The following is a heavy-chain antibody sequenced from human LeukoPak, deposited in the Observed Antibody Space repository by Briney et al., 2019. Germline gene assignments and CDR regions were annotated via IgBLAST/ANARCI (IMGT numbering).Heavy chain of an antibody. Sequence: GGSLRLSCAASGFTFSSYAISWVRQAPGKGLEWVSAISGSGGSTYYADSVKGRFTISRDNSKNTLYLQMNSLRAEDTAVYYCAKDKARLVYYYMDVWGKGTTVTVSS. CDR1: GFTFSSYA. J-gene: IGHJ6*03. V-gene: IGHV3-23*01. D-gene: IGHD6-19*01. CDR3: AKDKARLVYYYMDV. CDR2: ISGSGGST.